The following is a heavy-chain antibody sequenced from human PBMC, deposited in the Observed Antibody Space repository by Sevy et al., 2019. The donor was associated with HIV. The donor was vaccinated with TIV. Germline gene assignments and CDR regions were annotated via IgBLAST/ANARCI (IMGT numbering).Heavy chain of an antibody. V-gene: IGHV1-46*01. CDR3: ARDSDNYDILTGYYPFDY. Sequence: ASVKVSCKASGYTFTSQYMHWVRQAPGQGLEWMGIINPSGGSTSYAQKFQGRVTMTRDTSTSTVYMELCSLRSEDTAVYYCARDSDNYDILTGYYPFDYWGQGTLVTVSS. J-gene: IGHJ4*02. CDR2: INPSGGST. CDR1: GYTFTSQY. D-gene: IGHD3-9*01.